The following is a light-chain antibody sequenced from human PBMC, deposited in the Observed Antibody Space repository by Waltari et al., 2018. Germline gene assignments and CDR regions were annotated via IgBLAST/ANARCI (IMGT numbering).Light chain of an antibody. V-gene: IGKV1-17*01. CDR3: QQHTTYPVT. J-gene: IGKJ2*01. CDR1: QDIRNY. CDR2: FAS. Sequence: DIQMTQSPSSLSASAGDTVTITCRASQDIRNYVAWYQQKPGKAPKPLIYFASNLETGVPARFSGSGSVTRFTLTSSSLQPEDFATYYCQQHTTYPVTFGQGTTRRSN.